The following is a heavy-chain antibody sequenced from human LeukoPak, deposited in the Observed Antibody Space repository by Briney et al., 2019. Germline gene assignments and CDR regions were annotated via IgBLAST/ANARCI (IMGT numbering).Heavy chain of an antibody. CDR3: ARVLYGDYDY. Sequence: SETLSLTCAVYGGSFSGYYWSWIRQPPGKGLEWIGEINHSGSTNYNPSLKSRVTISVDTSKNQFSLKLSSVTAADTAVNYCARVLYGDYDYWGQGTLVTVSS. J-gene: IGHJ4*02. CDR1: GGSFSGYY. D-gene: IGHD4-17*01. CDR2: INHSGST. V-gene: IGHV4-34*01.